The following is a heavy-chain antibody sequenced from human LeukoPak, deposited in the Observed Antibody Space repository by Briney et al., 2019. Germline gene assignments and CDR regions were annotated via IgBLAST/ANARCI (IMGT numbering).Heavy chain of an antibody. V-gene: IGHV3-7*01. CDR1: GFSFSTYW. D-gene: IGHD4-17*01. J-gene: IGHJ4*02. CDR3: ARDAWSDYGDYTHFDY. Sequence: GGSLRLSCAASGFSFSTYWMSWVRQAPGKGLEWVATIKRDGSEKYYVDSVKGRFTISRDNAKNSLYLQMNSLRADDTAVYYCARDAWSDYGDYTHFDYWGQGTLVTVSS. CDR2: IKRDGSEK.